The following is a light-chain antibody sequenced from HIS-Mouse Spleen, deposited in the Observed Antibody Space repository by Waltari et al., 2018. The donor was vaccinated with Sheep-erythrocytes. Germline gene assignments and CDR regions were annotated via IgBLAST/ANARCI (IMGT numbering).Light chain of an antibody. CDR1: SSDVGSYNL. J-gene: IGLJ7*01. CDR3: CSYAGSSTV. Sequence: QSALTQPASVSGSPGQSITISCTGTSSDVGSYNLFSWYQQHPGKAPKLMIYEGSKRPSGVSNRFSDSKSGNTASLTISGLQAEDEADYYCCSYAGSSTVFGGGTQLTVL. V-gene: IGLV2-23*01. CDR2: EGS.